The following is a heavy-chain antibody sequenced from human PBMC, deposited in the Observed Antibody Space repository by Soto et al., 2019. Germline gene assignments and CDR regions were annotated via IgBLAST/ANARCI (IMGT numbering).Heavy chain of an antibody. Sequence: ASVKVSCKASGYTFTSYGISWVRQAPGQGLEWMGWISAYNGNTNYAQKLQGRVTMTTDTSTSTAYMELGSLRSDDTAVYYCARDRYRSGGSCYSAFDYWGQGTLVTVSS. J-gene: IGHJ4*02. V-gene: IGHV1-18*01. CDR3: ARDRYRSGGSCYSAFDY. CDR1: GYTFTSYG. CDR2: ISAYNGNT. D-gene: IGHD2-15*01.